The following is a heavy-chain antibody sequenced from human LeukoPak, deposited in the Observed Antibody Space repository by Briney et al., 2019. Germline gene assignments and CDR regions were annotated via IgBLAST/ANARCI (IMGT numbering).Heavy chain of an antibody. CDR2: INPNSGGT. J-gene: IGHJ3*02. Sequence: ASVKVSCKASGYTFTSYYMHWVRQAPGQGLEWMGWINPNSGGTNYAQKFQGRVTMTRDTSISTAYMELSRLRSDDTAVYYCARDRQRAGGSAFDIWGQGTMVTVSS. V-gene: IGHV1-2*02. CDR1: GYTFTSYY. D-gene: IGHD3-16*01. CDR3: ARDRQRAGGSAFDI.